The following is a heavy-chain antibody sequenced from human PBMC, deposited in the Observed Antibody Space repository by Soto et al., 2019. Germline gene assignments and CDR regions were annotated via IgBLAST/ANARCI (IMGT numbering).Heavy chain of an antibody. CDR3: ARIRGLGEDSPYFDH. J-gene: IGHJ4*02. CDR2: ISYSGTT. D-gene: IGHD3-16*01. Sequence: SETLSLTCTVSRCSISNYFWTWIRQPPGRGLEWIGYISYSGTTNYNASLKSRVTISVDTSANQFSLRVRSVTAADTAVYYCARIRGLGEDSPYFDHWGQGALVTVSS. V-gene: IGHV4-59*01. CDR1: RCSISNYF.